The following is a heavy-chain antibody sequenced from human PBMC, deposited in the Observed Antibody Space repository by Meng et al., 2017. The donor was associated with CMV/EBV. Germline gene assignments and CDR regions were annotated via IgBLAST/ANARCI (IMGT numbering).Heavy chain of an antibody. D-gene: IGHD6-6*01. J-gene: IGHJ5*02. CDR3: ARSIAARPYRYNWFDP. CDR1: GGSISSSSSY. CDR2: IYYSGST. Sequence: PQLQESGPGLVQPSGTLSLTCIVSGGSISSSSSYWGWIRQPPGKGLEWIGSIYYSGSTYYNPSLKSRVTISVDTSKNQFSLKLSSVTAADTAVYYCARSIAARPYRYNWFDPWGQGTLVTVSS. V-gene: IGHV4-39*07.